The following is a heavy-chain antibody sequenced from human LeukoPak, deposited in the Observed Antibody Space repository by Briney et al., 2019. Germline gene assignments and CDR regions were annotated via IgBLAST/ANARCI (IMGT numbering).Heavy chain of an antibody. CDR2: IIPIFGTA. CDR3: ARTTYYYDSSGYSHFDY. Sequence: KVSCKASGGTFSSYAISWVGQAPGQGGEWMGGIIPIFGTANYAQKFQGRVTITADESTREDYVEVSSLRSEDTAVYYCARTTYYYDSSGYSHFDYWGQGTLVTVSS. J-gene: IGHJ4*02. D-gene: IGHD3-22*01. CDR1: GGTFSSYA. V-gene: IGHV1-69*01.